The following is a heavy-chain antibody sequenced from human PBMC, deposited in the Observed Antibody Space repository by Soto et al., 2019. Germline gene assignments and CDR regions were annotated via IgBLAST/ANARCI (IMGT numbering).Heavy chain of an antibody. V-gene: IGHV4-4*07. CDR1: GGSISSYY. CDR2: IYTSGST. Sequence: SETLSLTCTVSGGSISSYYWSWIRQPAGKGLEWIGRIYTSGSTNYNPSLKSRVTMSVDTSKNQFSLKVRSVTAADAAVYFCARVSKLVAPKDGKSAYFYAMDVWGPGTTVTVSS. D-gene: IGHD6-6*01. J-gene: IGHJ6*02. CDR3: ARVSKLVAPKDGKSAYFYAMDV.